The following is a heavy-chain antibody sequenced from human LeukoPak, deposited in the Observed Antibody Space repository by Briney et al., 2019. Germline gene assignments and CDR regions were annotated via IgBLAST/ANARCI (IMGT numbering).Heavy chain of an antibody. V-gene: IGHV4-38-2*01. J-gene: IGHJ6*04. Sequence: PSETLSLTCAVSGYSISSGYYWGWIRPPPGKGLEWIESIFNSGSTYYNPSLKSRVNMSVDTSKNQISLKLSSVTAADTAVYYCARASGSYGSGSYYYYGMDVWGKGTTVTVSS. CDR1: GYSISSGYY. D-gene: IGHD3-10*01. CDR3: ARASGSYGSGSYYYYGMDV. CDR2: IFNSGST.